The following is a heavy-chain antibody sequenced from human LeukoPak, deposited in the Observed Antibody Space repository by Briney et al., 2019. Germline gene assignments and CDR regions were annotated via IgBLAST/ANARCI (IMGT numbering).Heavy chain of an antibody. CDR2: ISGSGTNT. J-gene: IGHJ4*02. D-gene: IGHD5-18*01. V-gene: IGHV3-23*01. CDR1: GFIFSSYA. Sequence: GGSLRLSCAASGFIFSSYAMSWVRQAPGKGLEWISDISGSGTNTYYTDSVKGRFTISRDYSSNTLYLQMNSLRAEDTAVYYCARVYNYGSYYFDYWGQGTLVTVSS. CDR3: ARVYNYGSYYFDY.